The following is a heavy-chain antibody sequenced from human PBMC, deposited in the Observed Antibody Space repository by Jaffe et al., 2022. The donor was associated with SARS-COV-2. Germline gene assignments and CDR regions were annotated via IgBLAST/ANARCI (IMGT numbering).Heavy chain of an antibody. D-gene: IGHD3-22*01. CDR2: IDPNSGGP. Sequence: QVQLVQSGAEVGLPGASVKVSCKASGYTFTDHYMHWVRQAPGQGLEWMGCIDPNSGGPSYARNFQGRVTMTRDTSFNTAYMELTSLTSDDTAMYYCAREGRHSENHDKYFDSWGQGTLVTVSS. CDR3: AREGRHSENHDKYFDS. V-gene: IGHV1-2*02. J-gene: IGHJ4*02. CDR1: GYTFTDHY.